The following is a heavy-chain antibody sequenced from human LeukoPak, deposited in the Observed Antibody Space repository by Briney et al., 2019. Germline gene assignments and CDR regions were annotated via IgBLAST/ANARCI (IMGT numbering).Heavy chain of an antibody. D-gene: IGHD3-22*01. J-gene: IGHJ6*03. Sequence: GGSLRLSCAASGFTFSSYSMNWVRQAPGKGLEWVSSISSSSSYIYYADSVKGRFTISRDNAKNSLYLQMNSLRAEDTAVYYCARDMIPNSYYYYMDVWGKGTTVTISS. CDR1: GFTFSSYS. V-gene: IGHV3-21*01. CDR3: ARDMIPNSYYYYMDV. CDR2: ISSSSSYI.